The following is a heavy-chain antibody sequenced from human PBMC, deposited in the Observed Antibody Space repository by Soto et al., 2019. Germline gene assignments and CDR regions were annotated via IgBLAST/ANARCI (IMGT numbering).Heavy chain of an antibody. D-gene: IGHD6-19*01. CDR2: IKSKTDGGTT. V-gene: IGHV3-15*07. CDR3: ASEGQWRHRSDY. Sequence: EVQLVESGGGLVKPGGSLRLSCAASGFTFSNAWMNWVRQAPGKGLEWVGRIKSKTDGGTTDYAAPVKGRFTISRDDSNNTLYRQMNILITEDTAVYYCASEGQWRHRSDYRGQGTLVPVSS. J-gene: IGHJ4*02. CDR1: GFTFSNAW.